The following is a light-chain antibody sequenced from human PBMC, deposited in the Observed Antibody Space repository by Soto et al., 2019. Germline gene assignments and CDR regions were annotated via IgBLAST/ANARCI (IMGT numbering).Light chain of an antibody. J-gene: IGLJ3*02. CDR1: SSNIGNNF. V-gene: IGLV1-47*01. CDR3: ATWDDDVSGPV. CDR2: SDN. Sequence: QSVLTQPPSVSGTPGQRVTISCSGSSSNIGNNFVYWYQHLPGAAPTLVVYSDNHRPSGVPVRFSGSKSGTSASLTISGLRSEDEATYYCATWDDDVSGPVFGGGTKLTVL.